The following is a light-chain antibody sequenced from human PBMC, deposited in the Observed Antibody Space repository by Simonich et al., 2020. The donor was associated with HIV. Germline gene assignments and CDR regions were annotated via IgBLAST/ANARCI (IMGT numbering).Light chain of an antibody. CDR3: QQYNSYTWT. CDR1: QGISNS. V-gene: IGKV1-5*03. CDR2: KAS. Sequence: DIQMTQSPSSLSASVGNRVTDTCRASQGISNSLAWYQQKSGKAPKLLIYKASSLKSGVPSRFSGSGSGTEFTLTISSLQPDDFATYFCQQYNSYTWTFGQGTKVEIK. J-gene: IGKJ1*01.